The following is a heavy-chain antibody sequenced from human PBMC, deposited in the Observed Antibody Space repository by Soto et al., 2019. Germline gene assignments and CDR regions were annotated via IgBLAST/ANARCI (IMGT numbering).Heavy chain of an antibody. CDR1: GFTFSTFS. J-gene: IGHJ3*02. V-gene: IGHV3-23*01. D-gene: IGHD1-7*01. CDR2: ITASEGTT. Sequence: EVKLLESGGGFVQPGGSLRLSCAASGFTFSTFSMTWVHQAPGKGLEWVAHITASEGTTYYADSVKGRFTISRDTSSNTLYLQMNSLRAEDTALYYCAKCMQAYWNYDAHHIWGQGTMVTVSS. CDR3: AKCMQAYWNYDAHHI.